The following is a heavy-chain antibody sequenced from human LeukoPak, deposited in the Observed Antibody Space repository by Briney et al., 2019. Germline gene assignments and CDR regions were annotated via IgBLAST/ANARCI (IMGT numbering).Heavy chain of an antibody. CDR1: GFTFSHYW. D-gene: IGHD3-22*01. CDR3: VPTDSSGLD. J-gene: IGHJ4*02. Sequence: GGSLRLSCEASGFTFSHYWMHWVRQAPGKGLVWVSRTNTDGSSTSYVDSVKGRFTISRDNANNTMYLQMDSLRAEDTAMYYCVPTDSSGLDWGQGTLVTVSS. CDR2: TNTDGSST. V-gene: IGHV3-74*01.